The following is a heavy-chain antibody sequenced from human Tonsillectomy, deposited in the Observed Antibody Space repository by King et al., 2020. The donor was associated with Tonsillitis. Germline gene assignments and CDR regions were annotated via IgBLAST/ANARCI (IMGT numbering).Heavy chain of an antibody. D-gene: IGHD3-3*01. V-gene: IGHV4-31*03. CDR3: ARAGGYYDFWSGGDYYYYYMDV. J-gene: IGHJ6*03. Sequence: VQLQESGPGLVKPSQTLSLTCTVSGGSISSGGYYWSWIRQHPGKGLEWIGYIYYSGSTYYNPSLKSRVTISVDTSKNQFSLKLSSVTAADPAVYYCARAGGYYDFWSGGDYYYYYMDVWGKGTTVTVSS. CDR1: GGSISSGGYY. CDR2: IYYSGST.